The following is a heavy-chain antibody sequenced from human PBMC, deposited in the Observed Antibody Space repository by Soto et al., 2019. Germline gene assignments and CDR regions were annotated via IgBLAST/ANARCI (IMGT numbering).Heavy chain of an antibody. CDR2: ISSSSSYI. J-gene: IGHJ4*02. D-gene: IGHD6-6*01. V-gene: IGHV3-21*01. CDR3: ARDRGLLPIAARPDLVDY. CDR1: GFTFSSYS. Sequence: GSLRLSCAASGFTFSSYSMNWVRQAPGKGLEWVSSISSSSSYIYYADSVKGRFTISRDNAKNSLYLQMNSLRAEDTAVYYCARDRGLLPIAARPDLVDYWGQGTLVTVSS.